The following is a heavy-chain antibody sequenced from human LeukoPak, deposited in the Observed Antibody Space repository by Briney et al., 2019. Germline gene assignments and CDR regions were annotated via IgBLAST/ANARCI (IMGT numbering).Heavy chain of an antibody. J-gene: IGHJ4*02. Sequence: PGGSLRLSCAASGFTFSSYEMNWVRQAPGKGLEWVSYISSSGSTIYYADSVKGRCTISRDNAKNSLYLQMNSLRAEDTAVYYCAIIVVVVAATGPVDYWGQGTLVTVSS. CDR2: ISSSGSTI. V-gene: IGHV3-48*03. CDR3: AIIVVVVAATGPVDY. D-gene: IGHD2-15*01. CDR1: GFTFSSYE.